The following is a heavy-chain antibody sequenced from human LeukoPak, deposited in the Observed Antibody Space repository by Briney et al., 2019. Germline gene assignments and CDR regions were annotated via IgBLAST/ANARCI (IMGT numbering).Heavy chain of an antibody. D-gene: IGHD5-12*01. CDR2: IKQDGSEK. Sequence: PGGSLRLSCAASGFTSSSYWMSWVRQAPGKGLEWVANIKQDGSEKYYVDSVKGRFTISRDNAKNSLYLQMNSLRAEDTAVYYCARVEASGYDYGAFDYWGQGTLVTVSS. CDR3: ARVEASGYDYGAFDY. CDR1: GFTSSSYW. J-gene: IGHJ4*02. V-gene: IGHV3-7*01.